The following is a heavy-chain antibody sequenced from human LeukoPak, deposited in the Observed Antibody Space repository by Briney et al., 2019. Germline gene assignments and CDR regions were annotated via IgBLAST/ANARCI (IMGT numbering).Heavy chain of an antibody. CDR2: IVVGSGNT. CDR3: AAVPSARGLSYYYYGMDV. J-gene: IGHJ6*02. Sequence: GTSVKVSFKASGFTFTSSAVQWVRQARGQRLEWIGWIVVGSGNTNYAQKFQERVTITRDMSTSTAYMELSSLRSEDTAVYYCAAVPSARGLSYYYYGMDVWGQGTTVTVSS. D-gene: IGHD5-18*01. CDR1: GFTFTSSA. V-gene: IGHV1-58*01.